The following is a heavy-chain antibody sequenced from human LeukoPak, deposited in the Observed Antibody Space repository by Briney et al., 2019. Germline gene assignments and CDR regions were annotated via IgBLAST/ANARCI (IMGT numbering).Heavy chain of an antibody. CDR1: GFPFPTYA. CDR3: AKGPLIEVAGTTWDY. Sequence: GGSLRLSCAASGFPFPTYAMKWVRQAPGKGLEWVSSIRVSDGAKFYADSVKGRFTTSRDNSKNTLYLQMNSLRAEDTAVYYCAKGPLIEVAGTTWDYWGQGTLVTVSS. J-gene: IGHJ4*02. CDR2: IRVSDGAK. V-gene: IGHV3-23*01. D-gene: IGHD6-19*01.